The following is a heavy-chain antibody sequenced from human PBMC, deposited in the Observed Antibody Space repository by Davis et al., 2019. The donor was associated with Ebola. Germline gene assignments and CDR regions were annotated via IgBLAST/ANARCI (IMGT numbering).Heavy chain of an antibody. V-gene: IGHV3-30-3*01. CDR3: ARGVRHQWLHLDY. D-gene: IGHD2-8*01. J-gene: IGHJ4*02. CDR1: GFTFSSYA. Sequence: GESLKISCAASGFTFSSYAMHWVRQAPGKGLEWVAVISYDGSNKYYADSVKGRFTISRDNSKNTLYLQMNSLRAEDTAVYYCARGVRHQWLHLDYWGQGTLVTVSS. CDR2: ISYDGSNK.